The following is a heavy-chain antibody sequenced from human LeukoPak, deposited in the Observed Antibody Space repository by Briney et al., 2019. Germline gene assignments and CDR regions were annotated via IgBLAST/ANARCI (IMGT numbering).Heavy chain of an antibody. Sequence: QPGGSLRLSCAASGITFSNYGIHWVRQAPGKGLEWVAVISYHGSNKYYADSVKGRFTISRDNSKNTLYLQMNSLRAEDTAVYYCAKDQTMVRGNFDYWGQGTLVTVSS. CDR3: AKDQTMVRGNFDY. D-gene: IGHD3-10*01. CDR1: GITFSNYG. CDR2: ISYHGSNK. V-gene: IGHV3-30*18. J-gene: IGHJ4*02.